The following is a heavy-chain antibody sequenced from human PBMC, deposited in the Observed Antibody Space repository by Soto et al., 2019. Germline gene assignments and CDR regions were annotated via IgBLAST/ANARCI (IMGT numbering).Heavy chain of an antibody. CDR2: MYHSGST. Sequence: QVQLQASGPGLVKPSQTLSLTCTVSGGSISSGGYYWSWIRQQPGKGLEWIAYMYHSGSTYYNPSLKSRVTISVDTPKNQLSLKMSSVTAADTAVYYCARGMDNSKLGYWGQGTLVTVSS. V-gene: IGHV4-31*03. CDR1: GGSISSGGYY. CDR3: ARGMDNSKLGY. D-gene: IGHD4-4*01. J-gene: IGHJ4*02.